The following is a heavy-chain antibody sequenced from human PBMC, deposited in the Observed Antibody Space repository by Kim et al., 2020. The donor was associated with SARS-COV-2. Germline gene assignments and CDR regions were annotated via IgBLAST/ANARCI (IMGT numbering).Heavy chain of an antibody. V-gene: IGHV3-21*01. CDR3: ARDEETYGGDY. Sequence: IYYAESVKGRFTISRDNAKNSLYLQMNSLRAEDTAVYYCARDEETYGGDYWGQGTLVTVSS. CDR2: I. J-gene: IGHJ4*02. D-gene: IGHD4-17*01.